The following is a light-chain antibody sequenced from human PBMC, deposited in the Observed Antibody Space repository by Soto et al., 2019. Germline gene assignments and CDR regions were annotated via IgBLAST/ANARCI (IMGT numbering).Light chain of an antibody. CDR3: CSYAGSYTLV. Sequence: QSVLTQPRSVSGSPGQSVTISCTGTSSDVGAYNYVSWYQQHPRKVPKLMIYDVSRRPSGVPDRFSGSKSGNTASLTISGLQADDEADYYCCSYAGSYTLVFGGGTKLTVL. CDR2: DVS. CDR1: SSDVGAYNY. J-gene: IGLJ3*02. V-gene: IGLV2-11*01.